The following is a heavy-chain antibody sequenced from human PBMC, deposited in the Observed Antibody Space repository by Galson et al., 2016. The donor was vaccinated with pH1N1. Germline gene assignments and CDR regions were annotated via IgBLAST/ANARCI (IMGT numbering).Heavy chain of an antibody. J-gene: IGHJ5*02. CDR2: IKQDGSVI. CDR1: GFTFSTYW. V-gene: IGHV3-7*01. CDR3: TREIGSSGNH. Sequence: SLRLSCAASGFTFSTYWMSWVRQAPGKGLEWVANIKQDGSVIYYVDSVKGRFTISRDNAKNSLYLQMNSLRVEDTAVYYCTREIGSSGNHWGQGTLVTVSS. D-gene: IGHD3-10*01.